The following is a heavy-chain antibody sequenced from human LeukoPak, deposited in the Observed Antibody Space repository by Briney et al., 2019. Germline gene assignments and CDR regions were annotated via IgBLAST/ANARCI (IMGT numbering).Heavy chain of an antibody. Sequence: ASEKVSCKASGYTFTSYAISWVRQAPGQGLEWMGWISAYNGNTHYAQKVQDRVTMTTDTSTSTVYMELSSLRSEDTAVYYCARGVSRWLQKASDYWGQGTLVTVSS. D-gene: IGHD5-24*01. V-gene: IGHV1-18*01. CDR2: ISAYNGNT. CDR3: ARGVSRWLQKASDY. CDR1: GYTFTSYA. J-gene: IGHJ4*02.